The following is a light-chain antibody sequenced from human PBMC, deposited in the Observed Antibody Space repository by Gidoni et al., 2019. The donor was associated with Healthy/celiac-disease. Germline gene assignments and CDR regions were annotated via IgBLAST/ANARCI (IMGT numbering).Light chain of an antibody. CDR3: SSYTSSSTLVV. CDR1: SSDVGGYNY. J-gene: IGLJ2*01. Sequence: QSALTQPASVSGSPGQSITIPCTGTSSDVGGYNYVSWYQQHPGKAPKLRIYDVSIRPSGVSNRFSGSKSGNTASLTISGLQAEDEADYYCSSYTSSSTLVVFGGGTKLTVL. V-gene: IGLV2-14*03. CDR2: DVS.